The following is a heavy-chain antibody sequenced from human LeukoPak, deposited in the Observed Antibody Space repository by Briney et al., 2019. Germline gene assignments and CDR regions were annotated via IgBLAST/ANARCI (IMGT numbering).Heavy chain of an antibody. V-gene: IGHV3-66*01. J-gene: IGHJ4*02. CDR1: GFTVSSNY. Sequence: GGSLRLSCAASGFTVSSNYMSWVRQAPGKGLEWVSVIYSGGSTYYADSVKGRFTISRDNSKNTLYLQMNSLRAEDTAVYYCARSYSSGWYYFDYWGQGTLVTVSS. D-gene: IGHD6-19*01. CDR3: ARSYSSGWYYFDY. CDR2: IYSGGST.